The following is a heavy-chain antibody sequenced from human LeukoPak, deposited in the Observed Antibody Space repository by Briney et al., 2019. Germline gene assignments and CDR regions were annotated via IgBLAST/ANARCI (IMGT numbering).Heavy chain of an antibody. CDR2: IKSKNDGGTT. D-gene: IGHD1-26*01. Sequence: PGGSLRLSCAASGFTFNDAWMRWVRQAPGKGLEWVGRIKSKNDGGTTDYAAPVKGRFSISRDDSRNTLYVQMNSLKTEDTAVYYCSTELRWDLDNLDYWGQGILVTVSS. CDR3: STELRWDLDNLDY. CDR1: GFTFNDAW. J-gene: IGHJ4*02. V-gene: IGHV3-15*01.